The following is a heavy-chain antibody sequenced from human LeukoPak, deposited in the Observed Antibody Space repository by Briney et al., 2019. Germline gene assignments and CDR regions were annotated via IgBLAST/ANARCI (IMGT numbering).Heavy chain of an antibody. V-gene: IGHV3-23*01. CDR1: GFTFSNNG. CDR3: AKGPYSSSTRNWFDP. Sequence: GGSLRLSCAASGFTFSNNGMNWVRQAPGKGLEWVSGISPSGDITYYADSVKGRFTISRDNSKNTLYLQMNSLRAEDTAVYYCAKGPYSSSTRNWFDPWGQGTLVTVSS. CDR2: ISPSGDIT. J-gene: IGHJ5*02. D-gene: IGHD6-6*01.